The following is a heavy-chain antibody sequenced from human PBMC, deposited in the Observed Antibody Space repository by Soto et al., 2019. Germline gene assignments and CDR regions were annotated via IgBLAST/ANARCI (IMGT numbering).Heavy chain of an antibody. J-gene: IGHJ4*02. V-gene: IGHV4-30-4*01. CDR1: GCSISSGDYY. D-gene: IGHD5-12*01. CDR2: IYYSGST. CDR3: AFRGGYAFDY. Sequence: PSETLSLTCTVSGCSISSGDYYWSWIRQPPGKGLEWIGHIYYSGSTYYNPSLKSRVTISVDTSKNHFSLKLSSVTAADTAVYYCAFRGGYAFDYWGQGTLVTVSS.